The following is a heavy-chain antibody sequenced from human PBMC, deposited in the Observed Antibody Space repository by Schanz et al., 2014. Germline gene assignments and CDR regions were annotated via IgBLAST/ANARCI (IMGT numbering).Heavy chain of an antibody. Sequence: QVQLVQSGAEVKKPGSSMKVSCKASGGTFSTYPINWLRQAPGQGLEWMGRIIPIHGIVNYAQRFQDRVRITADKSTSTAYMELSSLRSDDTAAYYCGRGFSRSYIDFWGQGTLITVSS. V-gene: IGHV1-69*02. J-gene: IGHJ4*02. CDR3: GRGFSRSYIDF. CDR2: IIPIHGIV. D-gene: IGHD3-10*01. CDR1: GGTFSTYP.